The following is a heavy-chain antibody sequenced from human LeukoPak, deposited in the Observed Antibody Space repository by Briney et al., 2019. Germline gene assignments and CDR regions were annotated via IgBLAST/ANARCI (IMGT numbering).Heavy chain of an antibody. V-gene: IGHV3-30*02. CDR3: AKDDRAVADRPSYFDY. Sequence: GGSLRLSCVASGFTFSSYGIHWVRQAPGKGLEWVAFIRYDGYGISKSYGDSVKGRFTISRDNSKNTVYLQMNRLRAEDTALYHCAKDDRAVADRPSYFDYCGQGTLVTVSS. CDR2: IRYDGYGISK. J-gene: IGHJ4*02. CDR1: GFTFSSYG. D-gene: IGHD6-19*01.